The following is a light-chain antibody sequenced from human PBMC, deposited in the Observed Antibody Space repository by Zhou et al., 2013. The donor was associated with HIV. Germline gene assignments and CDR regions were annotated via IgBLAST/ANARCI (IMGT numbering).Light chain of an antibody. CDR2: GAS. J-gene: IGKJ1*01. CDR1: QSIASY. V-gene: IGKV1-39*01. CDR3: QQSYSTPWT. Sequence: DIQMTQSPSSLSASVGDRVTITCRASQSIASYLNWYQQKPGKAPKLLIYGASTLQSGVPSRFSGSGSGPDFTLTISCLQPEDFASYYCQQSYSTPWTFGQGTKVEIK.